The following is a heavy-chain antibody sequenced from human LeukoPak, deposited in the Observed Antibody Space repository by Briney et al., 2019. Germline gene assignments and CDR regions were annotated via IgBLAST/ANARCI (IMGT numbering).Heavy chain of an antibody. D-gene: IGHD3-16*02. Sequence: GGSLRLSCAASGFTFSSYEMNWVRQAPGKGLEWVANIKQDGSEKYYVDSVKGRFTISRDNAKNSLYLQMNSLRAEDTAVYYCAREYYDYVWGSYRIYFDYWGQGTLVTVSS. V-gene: IGHV3-7*01. CDR2: IKQDGSEK. J-gene: IGHJ4*02. CDR3: AREYYDYVWGSYRIYFDY. CDR1: GFTFSSYE.